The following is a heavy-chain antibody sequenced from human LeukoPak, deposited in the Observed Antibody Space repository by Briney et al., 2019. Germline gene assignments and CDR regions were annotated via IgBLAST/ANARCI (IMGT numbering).Heavy chain of an antibody. CDR3: ARPSSSLRGWFDP. Sequence: SETLSLTCTVSGGSISGYYWSWIRQPPGKGLEWIGEINHSGSTNYNPSLKSRVTISVDTSKNQFSLKLSSVTAADTAVYYCARPSSSLRGWFDPWGQGTLVTVSS. D-gene: IGHD2-2*01. J-gene: IGHJ5*02. CDR1: GGSISGYY. V-gene: IGHV4-34*01. CDR2: INHSGST.